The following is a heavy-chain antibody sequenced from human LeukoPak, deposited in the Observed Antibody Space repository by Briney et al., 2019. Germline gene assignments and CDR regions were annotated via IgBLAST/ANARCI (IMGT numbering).Heavy chain of an antibody. J-gene: IGHJ4*02. D-gene: IGHD5-24*01. Sequence: PSETLSLTCTVSGGSISSGGYYWSWIRQHPGKGLEWIGYIYYSGSTNYNPSLKSRVTISVDTSKNQFSLKLSSVTAADTAVYYCARVSLQAFDYWGQGTLVTVSS. CDR2: IYYSGST. V-gene: IGHV4-61*08. CDR1: GGSISSGGYY. CDR3: ARVSLQAFDY.